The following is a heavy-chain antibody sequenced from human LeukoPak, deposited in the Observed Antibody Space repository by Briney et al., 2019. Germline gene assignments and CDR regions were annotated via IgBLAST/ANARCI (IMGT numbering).Heavy chain of an antibody. CDR1: GFRFSSDN. Sequence: GGSLRLSCAASGFRFSSDNMNWIRQAPGKGQEWDWSISSSSSYIYYADSVKGRFTITRENAKNSLYLQMNGLRAEDTAVYYCARDGGNWDFYYDMYVWGLGTTVTVSS. CDR2: ISSSSSYI. V-gene: IGHV3-21*01. D-gene: IGHD7-27*01. J-gene: IGHJ6*02. CDR3: ARDGGNWDFYYDMYV.